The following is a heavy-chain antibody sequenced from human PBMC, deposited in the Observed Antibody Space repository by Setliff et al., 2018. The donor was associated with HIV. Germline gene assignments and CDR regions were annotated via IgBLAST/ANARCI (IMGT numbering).Heavy chain of an antibody. CDR3: ARDSAADGDYGLDY. Sequence: PGGSLRLSCAASRFSFNSYSMNWVRQAPGKGLEWISYITGSSNDIYYADSVKGRFTISRDNAKNSLYLQMNSLRVEDTAVYYCARDSAADGDYGLDYWGQGTLVTVSS. V-gene: IGHV3-48*01. D-gene: IGHD4-17*01. CDR1: RFSFNSYS. CDR2: ITGSSNDI. J-gene: IGHJ4*02.